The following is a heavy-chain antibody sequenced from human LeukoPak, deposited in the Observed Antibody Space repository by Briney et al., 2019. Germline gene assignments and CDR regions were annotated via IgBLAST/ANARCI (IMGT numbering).Heavy chain of an antibody. Sequence: GGSLRLSCAASGFTFDDYTMHWVRQAPGKGLEWVSLISWDGVSTYYADSVKGRFTISRDNSKNSLYLQLNSLRTEDTAFYYCAKDGGSGATRPIDFWGQGTLVTVSS. J-gene: IGHJ4*02. D-gene: IGHD1-26*01. CDR3: AKDGGSGATRPIDF. CDR1: GFTFDDYT. CDR2: ISWDGVST. V-gene: IGHV3-43*01.